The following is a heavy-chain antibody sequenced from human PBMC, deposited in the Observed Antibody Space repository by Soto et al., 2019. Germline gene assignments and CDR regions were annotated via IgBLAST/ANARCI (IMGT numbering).Heavy chain of an antibody. CDR2: IYHNGIT. V-gene: IGHV4-4*02. J-gene: IGHJ4*02. D-gene: IGHD2-21*01. CDR3: ATVPPRIVVVLAEFPT. CDR1: GTSISSSYL. Sequence: QVQLKQSGPGLVRPSGTLSLTCRVSGTSISSSYLWAWVRQSPGKGLEWIGEIYHNGITKYNPSLKSRVSMSIDKSNNQFSLKLTSVTAADTAVYYCATVPPRIVVVLAEFPTWGQGTLVTVSS.